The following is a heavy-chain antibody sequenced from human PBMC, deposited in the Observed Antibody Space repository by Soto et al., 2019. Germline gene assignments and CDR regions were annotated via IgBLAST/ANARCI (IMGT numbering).Heavy chain of an antibody. D-gene: IGHD6-19*01. V-gene: IGHV3-9*01. CDR3: AKDSTHLYSSGWLDY. CDR1: GFTFSSYS. Sequence: PGGSLRLSCAASGFTFSSYSMNWVRQAPGKGLEWVSSISWNSGSIGYADSVKGRFTISRDNAKNSLYLQMNSLRAEDTALYYCAKDSTHLYSSGWLDYWGQGTLVTVS. CDR2: ISWNSGSI. J-gene: IGHJ4*02.